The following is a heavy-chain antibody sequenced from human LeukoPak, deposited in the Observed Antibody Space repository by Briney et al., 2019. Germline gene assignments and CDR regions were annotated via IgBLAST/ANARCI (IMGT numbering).Heavy chain of an antibody. J-gene: IGHJ4*02. V-gene: IGHV1-69*05. CDR2: IIPIFGTA. CDR1: GGTFSSYA. CDR3: ARGPAGIGGSYPFDY. Sequence: ASVKVSCKASGGTFSSYAISWVRQAPGQGLEWMGGIIPIFGTANYAQKFQGRATITTDESTSTAYMELSSLRSEDTAVYYCARGPAGIGGSYPFDYWGQGTLVTVSS. D-gene: IGHD1-26*01.